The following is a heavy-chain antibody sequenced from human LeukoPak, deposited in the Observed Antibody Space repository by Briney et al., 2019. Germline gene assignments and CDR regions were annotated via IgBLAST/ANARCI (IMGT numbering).Heavy chain of an antibody. J-gene: IGHJ6*02. V-gene: IGHV3-30-3*01. CDR1: GFTFSSYA. D-gene: IGHD3-10*01. CDR2: ISYDGSNK. Sequence: AGGSLRLPCAASGFTFSSYAMHWVRQAPGKGLEWVAVISYDGSNKYYADSVKGRFTISRDNSKNTLYLQMNSLRAEDTAVYYCARTPLWNYYYGMDVWGQGTTVTVSS. CDR3: ARTPLWNYYYGMDV.